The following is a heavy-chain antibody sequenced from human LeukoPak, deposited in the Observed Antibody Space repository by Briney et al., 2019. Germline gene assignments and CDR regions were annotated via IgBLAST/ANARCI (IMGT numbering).Heavy chain of an antibody. J-gene: IGHJ3*02. Sequence: GESLKISCQGSGYDFTTHWIGWVRQMPGKGLEWMGIIYPDDSDTRYSPSFQGQVAISADKSITTAYLQWSSLKASDTAMYYCARLNADTAVVIDAFEIWGQGTKVTVSS. V-gene: IGHV5-51*01. CDR2: IYPDDSDT. CDR1: GYDFTTHW. D-gene: IGHD4-23*01. CDR3: ARLNADTAVVIDAFEI.